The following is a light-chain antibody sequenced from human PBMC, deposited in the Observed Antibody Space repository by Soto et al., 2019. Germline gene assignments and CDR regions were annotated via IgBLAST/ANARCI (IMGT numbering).Light chain of an antibody. Sequence: DIVMTQSPLSLPVTPGEPASIYCRSSQSLLHSNGYNYLDWYLQKPGQSPQLLIYLGSNRASGVPDRFSGSGSGTDFTLKISRVEAEDVGVYYFMQALQTPTFGGGTKVEIK. CDR3: MQALQTPT. V-gene: IGKV2-28*01. CDR1: QSLLHSNGYNY. CDR2: LGS. J-gene: IGKJ4*01.